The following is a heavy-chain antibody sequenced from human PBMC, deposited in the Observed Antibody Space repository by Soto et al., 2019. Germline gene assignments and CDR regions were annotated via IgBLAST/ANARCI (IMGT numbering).Heavy chain of an antibody. D-gene: IGHD3-10*01. CDR2: IYHSGST. Sequence: PSETLSLTCAVSGGSITSSNWWTWVRQPPGKGLEWIGEIYHSGSTNYNPSLKSRVTISVDKSKNQISMKLTSVTAADAAVYFCAGSVTLVRGPNYYWGQGTLVTVSS. CDR1: GGSITSSNW. V-gene: IGHV4-4*02. J-gene: IGHJ4*02. CDR3: AGSVTLVRGPNYY.